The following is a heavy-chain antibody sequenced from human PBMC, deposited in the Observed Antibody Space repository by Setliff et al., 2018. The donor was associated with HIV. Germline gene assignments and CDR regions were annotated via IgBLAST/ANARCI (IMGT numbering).Heavy chain of an antibody. V-gene: IGHV4-39*07. CDR2: ISYDGNS. J-gene: IGHJ4*02. Sequence: PSETLSLTCTISGGSTNSDYYFWGWIRQSPGKGLEWIATISYDGNSYYNPSLKAQLTISSATSQNQFSLTMTSLTAADTAVYFCARGNNNWRRLWGYWGQGTRVTVSS. CDR3: ARGNNNWRRLWGY. CDR1: GGSTNSDYYF. D-gene: IGHD2-21*02.